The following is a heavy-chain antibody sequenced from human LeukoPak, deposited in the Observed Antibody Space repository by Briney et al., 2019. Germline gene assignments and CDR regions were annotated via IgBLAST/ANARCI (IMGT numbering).Heavy chain of an antibody. J-gene: IGHJ4*02. CDR3: TREGRGSNFDY. CDR2: IRSKAYGETT. Sequence: GGSLRLSCTVSGFPFGDYHMTWFRQAPGKGLEWVGGIRSKAYGETTQYAASVKGRFSISRDDSKSIAYLQMNSLRTEDTAVYYCTREGRGSNFDYWGQGTLVTVSS. CDR1: GFPFGDYH. D-gene: IGHD2-15*01. V-gene: IGHV3-49*03.